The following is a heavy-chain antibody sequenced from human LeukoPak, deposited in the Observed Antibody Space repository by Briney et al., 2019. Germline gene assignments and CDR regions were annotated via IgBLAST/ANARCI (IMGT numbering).Heavy chain of an antibody. CDR1: GGSISSSSYY. D-gene: IGHD3-22*01. CDR2: IYYSGST. V-gene: IGHV4-39*01. Sequence: SQTLSLTCIVSGGSISSSSYYWGWIRQPPGKGLEWIGSIYYSGSTYYNPSLKSRVTISVDTSKNQFSLKLSSVTAADTAVYYCARRDYYDSSGYSEIDYWGQGTLVTVSS. J-gene: IGHJ4*02. CDR3: ARRDYYDSSGYSEIDY.